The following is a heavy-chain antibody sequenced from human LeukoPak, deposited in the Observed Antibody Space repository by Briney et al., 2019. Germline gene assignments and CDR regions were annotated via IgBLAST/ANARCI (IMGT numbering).Heavy chain of an antibody. Sequence: ASVKVSCKASGYTFTNYAMHWVRQAPGQRLEWMGWINAGNGNTKYSQKFQGRVTITRDTSASTAYMELSSLRSEDTAVYYCARSGIAAAGYNWFDPWGQGTLVTVSS. D-gene: IGHD6-13*01. CDR1: GYTFTNYA. V-gene: IGHV1-3*01. CDR2: INAGNGNT. J-gene: IGHJ5*02. CDR3: ARSGIAAAGYNWFDP.